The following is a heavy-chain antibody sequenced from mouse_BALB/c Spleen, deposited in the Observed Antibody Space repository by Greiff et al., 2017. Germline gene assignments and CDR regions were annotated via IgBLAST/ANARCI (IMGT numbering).Heavy chain of an antibody. J-gene: IGHJ4*01. CDR1: GYTFTSYV. D-gene: IGHD3-1*01. CDR2: INPYNVGT. V-gene: IGHV1-14*01. CDR3: ARSGGRAMDY. Sequence: EVQLQQSGPELVKPGASVKMSCKASGYTFTSYVMHWVKQKPGQGLEWIGYINPYNVGTKYNEKFKGKATLTSDKSSSTAYMELSSLTSEDSAVYYCARSGGRAMDYWGQGTSVTVSS.